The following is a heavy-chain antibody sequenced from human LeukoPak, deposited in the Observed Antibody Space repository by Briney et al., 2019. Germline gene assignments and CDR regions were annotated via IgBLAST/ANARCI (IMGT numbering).Heavy chain of an antibody. CDR2: ISGSGGDT. D-gene: IGHD3-22*01. V-gene: IGHV3-23*01. CDR3: ARKGYYYDSSAYYSFDY. CDR1: GFTFSTDA. J-gene: IGHJ4*02. Sequence: GGSLRLSCAASGFTFSTDAMTWVRQAPGKGLQWVSAISGSGGDTYYEDSVKGRFTISRDNSKNMMYLQMNSLRAEDTAVYYCARKGYYYDSSAYYSFDYWGQGTLVTVSS.